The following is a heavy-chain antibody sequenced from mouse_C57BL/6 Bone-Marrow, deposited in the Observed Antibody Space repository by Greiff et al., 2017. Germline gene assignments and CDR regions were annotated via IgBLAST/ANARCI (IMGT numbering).Heavy chain of an antibody. J-gene: IGHJ4*01. V-gene: IGHV1-81*01. CDR2: IYPRSGNT. Sequence: VMLVESGAELARPGASVKLSCKASGYTFTSYGISWVKQRTGQGLEWIGEIYPRSGNTYYNEKFKGKATLTADKSSSTAYMELRSLTSEDSAVYFCARYPLYYGSSYDAMDYWGQGTSVTVSS. CDR3: ARYPLYYGSSYDAMDY. D-gene: IGHD1-1*01. CDR1: GYTFTSYG.